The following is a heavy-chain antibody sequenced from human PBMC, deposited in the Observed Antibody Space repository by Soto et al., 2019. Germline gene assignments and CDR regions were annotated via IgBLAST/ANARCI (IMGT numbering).Heavy chain of an antibody. Sequence: QLQLQESGPGLVKPSETLSLTCTVSGGSISSSSYYWGWIRQPPGKGLEWIGSIYYSGSTYYNPSLNSRVTISVDTSKNHFSLKLSSVTAADTAVYDCARHSVTLTTLPDAFDIWGQGTMVTVSS. V-gene: IGHV4-39*01. J-gene: IGHJ3*02. D-gene: IGHD4-17*01. CDR2: IYYSGST. CDR3: ARHSVTLTTLPDAFDI. CDR1: GGSISSSSYY.